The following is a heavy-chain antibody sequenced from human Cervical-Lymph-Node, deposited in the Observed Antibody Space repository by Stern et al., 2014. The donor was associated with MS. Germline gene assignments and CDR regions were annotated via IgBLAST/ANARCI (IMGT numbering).Heavy chain of an antibody. CDR2: IVPLFGKP. D-gene: IGHD4-17*01. J-gene: IGHJ6*02. V-gene: IGHV1-69*01. CDR1: GGTFSNYA. Sequence: QVQLVQSGAEVKKPGSSVKVSCKASGGTFSNYATSWVRQAPGQGPEWMGGIVPLFGKPNYAQKFQGRVTITADESTSTAYMDLSSLRSEDTAVYYCASPLTATSVPFGYYGMDVWGQGTTVTVS. CDR3: ASPLTATSVPFGYYGMDV.